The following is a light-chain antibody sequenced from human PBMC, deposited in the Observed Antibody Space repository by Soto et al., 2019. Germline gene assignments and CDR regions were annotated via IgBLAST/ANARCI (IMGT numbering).Light chain of an antibody. CDR1: QIVSSGY. Sequence: EIVLTQSPGTLSLFPGERATISCRASQIVSSGYLGWYQQKPGQAPRLLIQHTSSRAAGVPDRFSGSGSGTDFILTISRLEPEDLAVYYCQQYANSRTFGQGTKVEI. J-gene: IGKJ1*01. CDR2: HTS. CDR3: QQYANSRT. V-gene: IGKV3-20*01.